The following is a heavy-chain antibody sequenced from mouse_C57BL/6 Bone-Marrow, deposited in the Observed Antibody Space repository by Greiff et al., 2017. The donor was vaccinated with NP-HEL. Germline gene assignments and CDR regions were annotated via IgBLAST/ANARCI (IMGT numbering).Heavy chain of an antibody. D-gene: IGHD1-1*01. Sequence: EVQVVESGGGLVQPGGSLKLSCAASGFTFSDYYMYWVRQTPEKRLEWVAYISNGGGSTYYPDTVKGRFTISRDNAKNTLYLQMKRLKSEDTAMYYCARHYPFITTVVEGYFDVWGTGTTVTVSS. CDR1: GFTFSDYY. J-gene: IGHJ1*03. V-gene: IGHV5-12*01. CDR2: ISNGGGST. CDR3: ARHYPFITTVVEGYFDV.